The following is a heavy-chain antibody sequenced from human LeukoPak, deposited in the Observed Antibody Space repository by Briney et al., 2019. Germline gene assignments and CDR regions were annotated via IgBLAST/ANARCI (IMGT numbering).Heavy chain of an antibody. D-gene: IGHD6-19*01. Sequence: ASVKVSCKASGYTFTSYGISWVRQAPGQGLEWMGWISAYNGNTNYAQKLQGRVTMTTDTSTSTAYMELRSLRSDDTAVYYCARFLYSSGWYDYYYYMDVWGKGTTVTISS. CDR1: GYTFTSYG. CDR3: ARFLYSSGWYDYYYYMDV. CDR2: ISAYNGNT. J-gene: IGHJ6*03. V-gene: IGHV1-18*01.